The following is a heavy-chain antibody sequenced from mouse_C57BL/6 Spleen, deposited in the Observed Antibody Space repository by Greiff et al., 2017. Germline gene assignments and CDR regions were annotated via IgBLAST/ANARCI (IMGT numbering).Heavy chain of an antibody. CDR3: ARNSYYYFDY. V-gene: IGHV2-2*01. CDR1: GFSLTSYG. D-gene: IGHD1-1*01. CDR2: IWSGGST. Sequence: VKLQESGPGLVQPSQSLSITCPVSGFSLTSYGVHWVRQSPGKGLEWLGVIWSGGSTDYNAAFISRLSISKDNSKSQVFFKMNSLQADDTAIYYCARNSYYYFDYWGQGTTLTVSS. J-gene: IGHJ2*01.